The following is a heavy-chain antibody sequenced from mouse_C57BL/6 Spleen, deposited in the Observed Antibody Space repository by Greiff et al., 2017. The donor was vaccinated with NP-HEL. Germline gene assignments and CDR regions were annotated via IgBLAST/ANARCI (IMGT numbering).Heavy chain of an antibody. J-gene: IGHJ3*01. CDR2: IWGDGST. CDR3: AKYYGNYEVAY. V-gene: IGHV2-3*01. CDR1: GFSLTSYG. D-gene: IGHD2-1*01. Sequence: VHLVESGPGLVAPSQSLSITCTVSGFSLTSYGVSWVRQPPGKGLEWLGVIWGDGSTNYHSALISRLSSSKDNSKGQVFLKLNSLQTDDTATYYGAKYYGNYEVAYWGQGTLVTVSA.